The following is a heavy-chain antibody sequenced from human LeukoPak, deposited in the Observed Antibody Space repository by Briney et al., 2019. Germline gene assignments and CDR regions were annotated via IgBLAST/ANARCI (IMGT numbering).Heavy chain of an antibody. CDR2: TIPIFGTA. CDR1: GGTFSSYA. V-gene: IGHV1-69*13. CDR3: ARPRDCSSTSCYWEGFDY. D-gene: IGHD2-2*01. Sequence: SVKVSCKASGGTFSSYAISWVRQAPGQGLEWMGGTIPIFGTANYAQKFQGRVTITADESTSTAYMELSSLRSEDTAVYYCARPRDCSSTSCYWEGFDYWGQGTLVTVSS. J-gene: IGHJ4*02.